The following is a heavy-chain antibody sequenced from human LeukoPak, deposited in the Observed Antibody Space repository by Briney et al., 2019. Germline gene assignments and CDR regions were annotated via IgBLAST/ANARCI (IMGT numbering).Heavy chain of an antibody. D-gene: IGHD3-22*01. V-gene: IGHV4-39*01. CDR1: GGSISSSNYY. Sequence: SETLSLTCTVSGGSISSSNYYWGWIRQPPGKGLEWIGSIYYSGSTYYKSSLKSRITISVDTSKNQFSLKLSSVTAADTAVYYCARNVTGGSSGYWRFDYWGQGTLVTVSS. CDR3: ARNVTGGSSGYWRFDY. J-gene: IGHJ4*02. CDR2: IYYSGST.